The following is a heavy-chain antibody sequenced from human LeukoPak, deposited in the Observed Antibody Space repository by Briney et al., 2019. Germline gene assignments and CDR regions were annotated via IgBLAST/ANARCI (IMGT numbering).Heavy chain of an antibody. CDR2: ISAYNGNT. J-gene: IGHJ4*02. D-gene: IGHD6-19*01. V-gene: IGHV1-18*01. Sequence: GASVKVSCKASGYIFINYGINWVRQVPGQGLEWMGWISAYNGNTNYAQKFQGRVTMTTDTSTSTAYMELRSLRSDDTAVYYCARGGKYTSAWFTRSATYFDYWGQGTLVTVSS. CDR1: GYIFINYG. CDR3: ARGGKYTSAWFTRSATYFDY.